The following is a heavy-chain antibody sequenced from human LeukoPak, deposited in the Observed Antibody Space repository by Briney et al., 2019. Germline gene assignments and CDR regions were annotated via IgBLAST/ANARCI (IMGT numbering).Heavy chain of an antibody. CDR3: ARAYDSRGYYYFDSFDI. V-gene: IGHV4-59*12. J-gene: IGHJ3*02. Sequence: PSETLSLTCTVSGGSISNYYWNWIRQPPGKGLEWIGYIYYSGSAYYNPSLQSRVTISVDTSKNQFSLNLSSVSAADTAVYYCARAYDSRGYYYFDSFDIWAKGQWSPSLQ. D-gene: IGHD3-22*01. CDR2: IYYSGSA. CDR1: GGSISNYY.